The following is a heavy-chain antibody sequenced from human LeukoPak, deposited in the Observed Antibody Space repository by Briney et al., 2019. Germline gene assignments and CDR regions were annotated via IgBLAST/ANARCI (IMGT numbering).Heavy chain of an antibody. D-gene: IGHD6-13*01. CDR2: IYTSGST. V-gene: IGHV4-4*07. CDR1: GGSISSYY. CDR3: ARVVIAAAGNWFDP. Sequence: SETLSLTCTVSGGSISSYYWSWIRQPAGKGLEWIGRIYTSGSTNYNPSLKSRVTISVDTSKNRFSLKLSSVTAADTAVYYCARVVIAAAGNWFDPWGQGTLVTVSS. J-gene: IGHJ5*02.